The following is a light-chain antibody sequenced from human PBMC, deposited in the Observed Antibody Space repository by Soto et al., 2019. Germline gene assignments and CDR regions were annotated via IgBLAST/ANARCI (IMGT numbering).Light chain of an antibody. CDR3: QQRSSWPWT. Sequence: EIVLTQSPATLSLSPGERATLSCRASQSVSSYLAWYQQKPGQAPRLLIYDAANRATGIPARIGGSGSGTDFTLTISSLAPEDFAVYYCQQRSSWPWTFGQGTKVEIK. CDR2: DAA. J-gene: IGKJ1*01. CDR1: QSVSSY. V-gene: IGKV3-11*01.